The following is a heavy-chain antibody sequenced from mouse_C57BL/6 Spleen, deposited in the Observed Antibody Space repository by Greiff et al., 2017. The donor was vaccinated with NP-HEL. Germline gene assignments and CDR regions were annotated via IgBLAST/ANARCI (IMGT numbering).Heavy chain of an antibody. CDR1: GYTFTSYW. J-gene: IGHJ3*01. CDR2: IYPGSGST. CDR3: ARREGYYYGFAY. V-gene: IGHV1-55*01. D-gene: IGHD1-1*01. Sequence: QVQLQQPGAELVKPGASVKMSCKASGYTFTSYWITWVKQRPGQGLEWIGDIYPGSGSTNYNEKFKSKATLTVDTSSSTAYMQLSSLTSEDSAVYDCARREGYYYGFAYWGQGTLVTVSA.